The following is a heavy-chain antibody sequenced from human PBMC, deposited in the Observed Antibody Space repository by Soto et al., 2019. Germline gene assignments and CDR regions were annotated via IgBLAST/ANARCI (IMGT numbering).Heavy chain of an antibody. D-gene: IGHD3-16*01. CDR2: AHNSGST. J-gene: IGHJ2*01. V-gene: IGHV4-4*02. Sequence: QVQLQESGPGLVKPSGTLSLTCAVSGDSTSNSNWWSWVRQPPGKGLEWIGEAHNSGSTNYNSSLESRVTISIDTSKNEVSLNLRSVTAADTAVYFCARRIYGDWYFDLWGRGTLATVTS. CDR3: ARRIYGDWYFDL. CDR1: GDSTSNSNW.